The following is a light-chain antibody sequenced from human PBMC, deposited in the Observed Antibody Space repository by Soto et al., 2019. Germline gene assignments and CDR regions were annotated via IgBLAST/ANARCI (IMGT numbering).Light chain of an antibody. CDR1: ESVSSY. J-gene: IGKJ5*01. CDR2: DAS. CDR3: QQYGSLPRT. Sequence: IGLTQSPATLSLSPGERATLSCRASESVSSYLAWYQQKPGQAPRLLIYDASNRATGIPDRFSGSGSGTDFTLTITRQEPEDFAVYYCQQYGSLPRTFGQGTRLEI. V-gene: IGKV3-20*01.